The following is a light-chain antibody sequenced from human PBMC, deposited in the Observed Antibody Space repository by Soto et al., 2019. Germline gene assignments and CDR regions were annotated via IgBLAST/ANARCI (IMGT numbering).Light chain of an antibody. CDR3: QQRNNGPPWT. CDR2: DAS. V-gene: IGKV3-11*01. CDR1: QSVSNS. J-gene: IGKJ1*01. Sequence: EIVLTQSPATLSWSPGERATLSSRASQSVSNSLAWYQQKSGQAPRLLIYDASNRATGIPARFSGSGSGTDFTLTISSLEPEDFAVYYCQQRNNGPPWTFGQGTKVEIK.